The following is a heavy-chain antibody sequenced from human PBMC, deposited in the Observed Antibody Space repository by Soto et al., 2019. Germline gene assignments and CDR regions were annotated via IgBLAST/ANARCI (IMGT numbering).Heavy chain of an antibody. CDR2: IKEDGSEK. CDR1: GLTFSRHW. Sequence: ESGGGLVQPGGSLRLSCTASGLTFSRHWMTWVRQTPEKGLEWVANIKEDGSEKYYVDSVKGRFTISRDNAKNSLFLEMNDLRVEDTAVYHCASRPSEVKYYGVFDFWDQGTVVTVSS. D-gene: IGHD3-3*01. J-gene: IGHJ4*02. CDR3: ASRPSEVKYYGVFDF. V-gene: IGHV3-7*03.